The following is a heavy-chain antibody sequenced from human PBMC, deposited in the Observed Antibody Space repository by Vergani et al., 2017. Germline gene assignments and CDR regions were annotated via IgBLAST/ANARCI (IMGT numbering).Heavy chain of an antibody. V-gene: IGHV4-4*09. CDR1: GGSISSYY. D-gene: IGHD5-24*01. Sequence: QVQLQESGPGLVKPSETLSLTCTVSGGSISSYYWSWIRQPPGKGLEWIGYIYTSGSTNYNPSLKSRVTISVDTSKNQFSLKLSSVTAADTAVYYCARTPVPRDGYNFSPLDYWGQGTLVTVSS. J-gene: IGHJ4*02. CDR3: ARTPVPRDGYNFSPLDY. CDR2: IYTSGST.